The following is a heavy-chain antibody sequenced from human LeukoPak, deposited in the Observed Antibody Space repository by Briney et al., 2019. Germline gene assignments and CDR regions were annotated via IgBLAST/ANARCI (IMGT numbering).Heavy chain of an antibody. CDR2: ISSSGSTI. J-gene: IGHJ4*02. V-gene: IGHV3-11*04. CDR1: GFTFSDYY. CDR3: ARDRGHDFWSGYLIDY. Sequence: PGGSLRLSCAASGFTFSDYYMSWIRQAPGKGLEWVSYISSSGSTIYYADSVKGRFTISRDNAKNSLYLQMNSLRAEDPAVYYCARDRGHDFWSGYLIDYWGQGTLVTVSS. D-gene: IGHD3-3*01.